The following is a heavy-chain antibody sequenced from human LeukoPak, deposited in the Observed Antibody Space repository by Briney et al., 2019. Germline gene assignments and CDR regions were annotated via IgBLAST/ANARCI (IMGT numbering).Heavy chain of an antibody. CDR2: ISYDGTKK. J-gene: IGHJ6*02. CDR1: RFTFSLYT. CDR3: ARVSHGTDV. V-gene: IGHV3-30*04. Sequence: GGSLRLSCAASRFTFSLYTMHWVRQAPGKGLEWVAAISYDGTKKYYVDSVKGRFTIARDNSKNTLSLQMNSLRAEDTAMYYCARVSHGTDVWGQGTTVTVSS.